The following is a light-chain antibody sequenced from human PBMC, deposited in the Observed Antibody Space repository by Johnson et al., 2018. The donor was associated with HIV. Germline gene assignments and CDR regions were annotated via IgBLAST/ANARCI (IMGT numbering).Light chain of an antibody. V-gene: IGLV1-51*02. CDR2: KNN. CDR1: SSTFGNSY. CDR3: ATWDTSLSTGGV. J-gene: IGLJ1*01. Sequence: QSVLTQPPSVSAAPGQRVTISCSGASSTFGNSYISWYQLLPGSPPKLLVFKNNERPSGIPDRFSGSNSGTSATLDITGLQTGDEADDYCATWDTSLSTGGVFGTGTKVTVL.